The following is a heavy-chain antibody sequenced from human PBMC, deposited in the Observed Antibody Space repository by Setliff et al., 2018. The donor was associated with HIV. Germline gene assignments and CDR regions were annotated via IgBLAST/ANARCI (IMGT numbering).Heavy chain of an antibody. CDR3: ARYDYGDFDY. CDR1: GGSFSGYY. D-gene: IGHD4-17*01. J-gene: IGHJ4*02. V-gene: IGHV4-34*01. Sequence: TLSLTCAVFGGSFSGYYWNWIRQPPGKGLEWIGEINHSGSTDYNPSLKSRVTISVDTSKNQFSLNLSSVTAADTAVYYCARYDYGDFDYWGQGTPVTVSS. CDR2: INHSGST.